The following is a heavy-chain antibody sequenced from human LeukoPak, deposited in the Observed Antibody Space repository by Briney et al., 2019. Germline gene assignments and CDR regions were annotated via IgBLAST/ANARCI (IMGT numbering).Heavy chain of an antibody. CDR2: ISAYNGDT. V-gene: IGHV1-18*01. Sequence: ASVKVSCKASGYTFTSNGISWVRQAPGQGLEWMGWISAYNGDTNYAQKLQGRVTMTTDTSTSTAYMELRSLRSGDTAVYYCARTHGVLSGYPPGYYMDVWGKGTTVTVSS. CDR3: ARTHGVLSGYPPGYYMDV. CDR1: GYTFTSNG. J-gene: IGHJ6*03. D-gene: IGHD3-3*01.